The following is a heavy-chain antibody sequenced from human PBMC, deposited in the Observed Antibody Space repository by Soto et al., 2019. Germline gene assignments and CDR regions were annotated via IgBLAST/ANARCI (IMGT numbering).Heavy chain of an antibody. V-gene: IGHV3-30*18. Sequence: QVQLVESGGGVVQPGRSLRLSCAASGFTFSHYAMHWVRQAPGKGLEWVALMSYDGSNEYYADFVKVRFTISRDNSKNTLYLQMNSLRAEDTAVYYCAKDGSHNFDYWGQGTLVTVSS. D-gene: IGHD1-26*01. CDR1: GFTFSHYA. CDR2: MSYDGSNE. J-gene: IGHJ4*02. CDR3: AKDGSHNFDY.